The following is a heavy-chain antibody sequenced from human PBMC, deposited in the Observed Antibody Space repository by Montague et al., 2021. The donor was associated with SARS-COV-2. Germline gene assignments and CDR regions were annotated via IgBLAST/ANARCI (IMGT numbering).Heavy chain of an antibody. J-gene: IGHJ4*02. Sequence: SETLSLTCSVSGGSTSNYYWTWIRQPPGKGLQWVGYIFYTGSTKFNPSLKSRVSMSLDTSKNHFSLRLSAVTAADTARYYCARAQNICFIANCVNYFDLWGQGALVTVSS. CDR3: ARAQNICFIANCVNYFDL. D-gene: IGHD2-15*01. CDR1: GGSTSNYY. CDR2: IFYTGST. V-gene: IGHV4-59*01.